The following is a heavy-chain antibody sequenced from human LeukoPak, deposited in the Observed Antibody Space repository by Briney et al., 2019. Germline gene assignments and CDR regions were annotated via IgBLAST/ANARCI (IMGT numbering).Heavy chain of an antibody. CDR3: ARAPEEMGGVYYFDY. J-gene: IGHJ4*02. Sequence: PGGSLRLSCAASGFTFSSYSMNWVRQAPGKGLEWVSSITSSSSYIYYADSVKGRFTISRDNAKNSLYLQMNSLRAEDTALYYCARAPEEMGGVYYFDYWGQGTLVTVSS. CDR1: GFTFSSYS. V-gene: IGHV3-21*04. CDR2: ITSSSSYI. D-gene: IGHD5-24*01.